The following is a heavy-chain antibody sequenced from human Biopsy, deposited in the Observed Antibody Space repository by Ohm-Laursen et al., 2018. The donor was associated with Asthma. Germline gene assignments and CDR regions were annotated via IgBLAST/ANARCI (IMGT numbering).Heavy chain of an antibody. D-gene: IGHD3-10*01. CDR2: IYYNGRT. J-gene: IGHJ6*02. CDR3: ARGPNYHGSGRAPIGMDV. CDR1: GGSISSSSYY. V-gene: IGHV4-39*01. Sequence: SDTLSLTCTVSGGSISSSSYYWGWIRQPPGKGLEWIGSIYYNGRTYYNPSLKSRVTISVDTSKKQLSLQLSSVTAADTAVYYCARGPNYHGSGRAPIGMDVWGQGTTVTVSS.